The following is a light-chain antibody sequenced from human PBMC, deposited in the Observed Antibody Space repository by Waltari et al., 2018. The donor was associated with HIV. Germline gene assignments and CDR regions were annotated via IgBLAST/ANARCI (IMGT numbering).Light chain of an antibody. CDR1: QGVSSW. CDR3: QQSNTFPLT. V-gene: IGKV1-12*01. J-gene: IGKJ4*01. Sequence: DIQVTQSPSSVSASVGDRVTITCRAGQGVSSWLAWYQQRPGKAPKLLIYGISTLQSGVPSRFSGGGSGTDFTLTINSLQTEDSATYYCQQSNTFPLTFGGGTKVEIK. CDR2: GIS.